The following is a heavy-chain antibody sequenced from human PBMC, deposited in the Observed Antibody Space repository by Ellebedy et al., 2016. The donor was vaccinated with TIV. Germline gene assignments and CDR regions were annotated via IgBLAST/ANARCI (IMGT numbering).Heavy chain of an antibody. Sequence: GESLKISCEASGFTFSSYWMYWVRQAPGKGLEWVSRMKGDGSSVTYADSVKGRFTISRDNSQNTLYLQMNSLRAEDTAVYYCAKDRNNYGGAPYNGLDIWGQGTTVTVSS. CDR1: GFTFSSYW. J-gene: IGHJ6*02. D-gene: IGHD1/OR15-1a*01. V-gene: IGHV3-74*01. CDR3: AKDRNNYGGAPYNGLDI. CDR2: MKGDGSSV.